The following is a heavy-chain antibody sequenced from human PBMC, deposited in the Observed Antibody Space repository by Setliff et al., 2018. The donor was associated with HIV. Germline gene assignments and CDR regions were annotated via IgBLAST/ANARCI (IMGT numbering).Heavy chain of an antibody. Sequence: ASVKVSCKASGYTYNNYAVNWLRQAPGQGLEWMGRINTNTGTPTYAQGFTGRFVFSLDASVSTTYLQISSLEAEDSAVYYCARDGVFWFGESTKAWFDPWGQGTLVTV. CDR2: INTNTGTP. J-gene: IGHJ5*02. V-gene: IGHV7-4-1*02. D-gene: IGHD3-10*01. CDR1: GYTYNNYA. CDR3: ARDGVFWFGESTKAWFDP.